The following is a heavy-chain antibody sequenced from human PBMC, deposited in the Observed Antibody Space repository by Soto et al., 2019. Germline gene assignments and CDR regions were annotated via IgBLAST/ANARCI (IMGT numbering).Heavy chain of an antibody. CDR2: IYYSGST. J-gene: IGHJ6*02. V-gene: IGHV4-39*02. CDR3: AREVPDSSSWTYYYYGMDV. CDR1: GGSISSSSYY. Sequence: SETLSLTCTVSGGSISSSSYYWGWIRQPPGKGLEWIGSIYYSGSTYYNPSLTSRVTISVDTSKNQFSLKLSSVTAADTAVYYCAREVPDSSSWTYYYYGMDVWGQGTTVTVSS. D-gene: IGHD6-13*01.